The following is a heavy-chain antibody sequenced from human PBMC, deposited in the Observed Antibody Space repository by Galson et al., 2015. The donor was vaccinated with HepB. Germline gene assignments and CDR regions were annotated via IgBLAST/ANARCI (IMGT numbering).Heavy chain of an antibody. Sequence: ASVKVSCKASGYTFTSYYMHWVRQAPGQGLEWMGIINPSGGSTSYAQKFQGRVTMTRDTSTSTVYMELSSLRSEDTAVYYCARDSSRLLWFGELIDYWGQGTLVTVSS. CDR3: ARDSSRLLWFGELIDY. CDR1: GYTFTSYY. J-gene: IGHJ4*02. V-gene: IGHV1-46*01. CDR2: INPSGGST. D-gene: IGHD3-10*01.